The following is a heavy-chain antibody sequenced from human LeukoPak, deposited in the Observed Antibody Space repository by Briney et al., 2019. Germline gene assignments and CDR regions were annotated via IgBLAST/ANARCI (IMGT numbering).Heavy chain of an antibody. CDR3: ARDLGTSGWYTFDF. CDR2: TYYRSKWYD. D-gene: IGHD6-19*01. CDR1: GDSVSSKNGA. J-gene: IGHJ5*01. Sequence: SQTLSLTCAISGDSVSSKNGAWNWVRQSPSRGLEWLGRTYYRSKWYDEYADSVKGRVTISPDTSKNQFSLHVYSVTPEDTAVYYCARDLGTSGWYTFDFWGQGTLVTVSS. V-gene: IGHV6-1*01.